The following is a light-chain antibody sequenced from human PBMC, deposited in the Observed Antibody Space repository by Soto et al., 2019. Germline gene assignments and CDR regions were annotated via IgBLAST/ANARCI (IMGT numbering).Light chain of an antibody. CDR2: DAS. Sequence: VLTQSPATLSLSPGARATLSCRAGQNINNFIAWYQHKPGQAPRLLIYDASNSATGIPGRFRGGVSVTDFTLTITSLESEDFAVYYCQHRGRFGQGTKVDIK. CDR3: QHRGR. CDR1: QNINNF. J-gene: IGKJ1*01. V-gene: IGKV3-11*01.